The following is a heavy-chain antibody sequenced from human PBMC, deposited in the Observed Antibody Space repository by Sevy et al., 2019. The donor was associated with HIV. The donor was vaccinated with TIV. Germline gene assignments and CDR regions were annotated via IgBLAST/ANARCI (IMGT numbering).Heavy chain of an antibody. CDR3: TTVGLSYFSGSSSYQGDWFDP. CDR1: GYTLTKLS. CDR2: FDPQYGET. V-gene: IGHV1-24*01. D-gene: IGHD2-15*01. J-gene: IGHJ5*02. Sequence: ASLKVSCKVSGYTLTKLSIHWVRQAPGKGLEWMGQFDPQYGETIYAQRFQGRLTMTEDTSPDTAFMELSSLTSEDTAVYYCTTVGLSYFSGSSSYQGDWFDPWGQGTLVTVSS.